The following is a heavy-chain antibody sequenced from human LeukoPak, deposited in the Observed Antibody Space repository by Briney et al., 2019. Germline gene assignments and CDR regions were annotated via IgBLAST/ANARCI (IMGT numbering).Heavy chain of an antibody. J-gene: IGHJ4*02. Sequence: GGSLRLSCAASGFTFNKYGIHWVRQAPGKGLEWVAVISNDGINERYADSVKGRFTISRDNSKNTMSLQMNSLRAEDTAVYYCARGGSRSGYNPYWGQGTLVTVSS. CDR3: ARGGSRSGYNPY. CDR1: GFTFNKYG. CDR2: ISNDGINE. D-gene: IGHD3-3*01. V-gene: IGHV3-30*03.